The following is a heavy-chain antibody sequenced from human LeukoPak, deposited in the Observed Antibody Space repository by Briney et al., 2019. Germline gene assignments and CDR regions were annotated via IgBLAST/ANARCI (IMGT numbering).Heavy chain of an antibody. V-gene: IGHV1-2*02. CDR2: INPNSGDT. Sequence: ASVKVSCKASGYTFTGQYMYWVRQATGQGLEWMGWINPNSGDTNYAQKFQGRVTMTRDTSISTAYMELSRLRSDDSAVYYCARVYSSSNYWGQGTLVTVSS. J-gene: IGHJ4*02. CDR3: ARVYSSSNY. CDR1: GYTFTGQY. D-gene: IGHD6-6*01.